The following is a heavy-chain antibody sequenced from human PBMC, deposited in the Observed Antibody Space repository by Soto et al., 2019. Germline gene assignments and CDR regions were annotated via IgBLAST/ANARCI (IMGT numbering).Heavy chain of an antibody. CDR2: ISAYNGNT. V-gene: IGHV1-18*01. Sequence: GASVKVSCKASGYTFTRYGIGWVRQAPGQGLEWMGWISAYNGNTDYAQKFQGRVTMTTDTSTNTAYMDLRSLRSDDTAVYYCARVPPEDYDSSGYTDYWGQGTLVTV. J-gene: IGHJ4*02. CDR3: ARVPPEDYDSSGYTDY. D-gene: IGHD3-22*01. CDR1: GYTFTRYG.